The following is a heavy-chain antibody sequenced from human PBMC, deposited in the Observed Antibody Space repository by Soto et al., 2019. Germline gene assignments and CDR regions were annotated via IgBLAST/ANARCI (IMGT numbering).Heavy chain of an antibody. CDR2: FYYSGST. Sequence: SETLSLTCTVSGGSISSSNNYWGWIRQPPGKGLEWIGSFYYSGSTYYNPSLKSRVTISVDTSKDQFSLKLTSVTAADTAVYYCARQSPMIVVVTFDNWGQGTLVTVSS. J-gene: IGHJ4*02. CDR1: GGSISSSNNY. CDR3: ARQSPMIVVVTFDN. V-gene: IGHV4-39*01. D-gene: IGHD3-22*01.